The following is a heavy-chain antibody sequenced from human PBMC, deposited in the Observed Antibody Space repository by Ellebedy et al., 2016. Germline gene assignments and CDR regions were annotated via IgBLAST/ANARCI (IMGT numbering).Heavy chain of an antibody. D-gene: IGHD6-19*01. CDR1: GFPFSAYS. CDR3: AKDRGSFVGRAYSSAWCQDF. Sequence: GESLKISCAASGFPFSAYSMNWVRQAPGRGLEWVATITNSGNDTYYADSVKGRFTISRDNSKTRLFLQMNSLRAEDTALYYCAKDRGSFVGRAYSSAWCQDFWGQGTLVTVSS. J-gene: IGHJ4*02. V-gene: IGHV3-23*01. CDR2: ITNSGNDT.